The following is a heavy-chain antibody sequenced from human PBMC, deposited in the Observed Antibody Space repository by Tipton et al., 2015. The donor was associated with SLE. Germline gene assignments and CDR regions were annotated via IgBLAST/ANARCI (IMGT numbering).Heavy chain of an antibody. D-gene: IGHD3-22*01. V-gene: IGHV3-11*06. CDR3: ARDVYYDSSGCKFDY. CDR1: GFTFSDYY. J-gene: IGHJ4*02. Sequence: GSLRLSCAASGFTFSDYYMSWIRQAPGKGLEWVSYISSSSSYIYYADPVKGRFTISRDNAKNSLYLQMNSLRAEDTAVYYCARDVYYDSSGCKFDYWGQGTLVTVSS. CDR2: ISSSSSYI.